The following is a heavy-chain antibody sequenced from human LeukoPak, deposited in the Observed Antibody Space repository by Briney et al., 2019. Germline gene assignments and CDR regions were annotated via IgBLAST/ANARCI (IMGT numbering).Heavy chain of an antibody. CDR3: ATGYCSGGSCYFDY. D-gene: IGHD2-15*01. CDR1: GFTFSSYS. Sequence: GGSLRLSCVASGFTFSSYSMNWVRQAPGKGLEWVSSISSSSSYIYYADSVKGRFTISRDSAKNSLYLQMNSLRAEDTAVYYCATGYCSGGSCYFDYWGQGTLVTVSS. V-gene: IGHV3-21*01. J-gene: IGHJ4*02. CDR2: ISSSSSYI.